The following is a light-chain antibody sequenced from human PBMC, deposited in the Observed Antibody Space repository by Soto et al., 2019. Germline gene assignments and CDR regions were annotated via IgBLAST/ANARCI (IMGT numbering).Light chain of an antibody. CDR3: CSYTTSNTRQIV. Sequence: QSALTQPASVSGSPGQSITISCTGTSSEVGGYNYVSWYQHHPSKAPKLMIYEVNNRPSGVSNSFSGSKSGNTASLTISWLQPEDEADYYCCSYTTSNTRQIVFGTGTKVTVL. CDR2: EVN. CDR1: SSEVGGYNY. V-gene: IGLV2-14*01. J-gene: IGLJ1*01.